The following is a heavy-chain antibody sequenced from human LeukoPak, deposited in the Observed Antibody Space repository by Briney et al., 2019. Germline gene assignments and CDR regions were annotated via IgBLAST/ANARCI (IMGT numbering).Heavy chain of an antibody. CDR3: ARGVGGGYCSGGSCWNWFDP. J-gene: IGHJ5*02. V-gene: IGHV4-34*01. CDR1: GFTFSSYS. D-gene: IGHD2-15*01. CDR2: INHSGST. Sequence: GSLRLSCAASGFTFSSYSMNWIRQPPGKGLEWIGEINHSGSTNYNPSLKSRVTISVDTSKNQFSLKLSSVTAADTAVYYCARGVGGGYCSGGSCWNWFDPWGQGTLVTVSS.